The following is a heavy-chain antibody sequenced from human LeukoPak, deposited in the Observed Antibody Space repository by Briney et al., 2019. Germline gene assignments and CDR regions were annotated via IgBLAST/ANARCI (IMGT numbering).Heavy chain of an antibody. CDR3: ARSTPNDDY. Sequence: PSETLSLTCTVPGGSISSYYWSWIRQPPGKGLEWIGYTYYSGSTNYNPSLKSRVTISVDTSKNQFSLKLSSVTAADTAVYYCARSTPNDDYWGQGTLVTVSS. D-gene: IGHD1-1*01. V-gene: IGHV4-59*01. CDR2: TYYSGST. J-gene: IGHJ4*02. CDR1: GGSISSYY.